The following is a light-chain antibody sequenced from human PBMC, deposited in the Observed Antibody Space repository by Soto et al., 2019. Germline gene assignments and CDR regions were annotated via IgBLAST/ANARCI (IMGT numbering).Light chain of an antibody. CDR3: HQYGSTPPT. CDR2: AAS. V-gene: IGKV3-20*01. CDR1: QSVTSSY. Sequence: EIVLTQSPGTLSLSPAERATLSCRASQSVTSSYLAWYQRKPGQAPRLLIFAASTRATGIPDRFSGSGSGTDFTLTISRLEPEDFALYYCHQYGSTPPTFGQGTKVEIK. J-gene: IGKJ2*01.